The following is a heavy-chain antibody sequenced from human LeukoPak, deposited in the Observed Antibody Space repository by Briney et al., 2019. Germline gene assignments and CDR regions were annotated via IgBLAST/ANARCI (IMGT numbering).Heavy chain of an antibody. CDR2: INGDGSNS. Sequence: PGGSLRLSCVASGFTFTTYWMHWVRQAPGKGLVWVSRINGDGSNSNYADSVKGRFTISRDNARNTLYLQMNGLRAKDTALYYCARTSPTSHFDFWGQGTLVTVSS. D-gene: IGHD3-16*01. CDR1: GFTFTTYW. J-gene: IGHJ4*02. V-gene: IGHV3-74*01. CDR3: ARTSPTSHFDF.